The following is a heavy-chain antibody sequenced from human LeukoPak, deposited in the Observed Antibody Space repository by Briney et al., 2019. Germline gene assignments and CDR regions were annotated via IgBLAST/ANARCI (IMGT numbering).Heavy chain of an antibody. CDR1: GCIFCSYA. V-gene: IGHV3-64*01. CDR3: ARGRHSSASTQCVDFFDY. J-gene: IGHJ4*02. CDR2: ISTDGSRT. Sequence: GAALRLSCAASGCIFCSYAIHWVRQAPGEGLEYVSAISTDGSRTYYAKSVKGRFTISRDNSKNTLYLQMGSLRGEVTAAYYSARGRHSSASTQCVDFFDYWGQGTLVTVSS. D-gene: IGHD6-6*01.